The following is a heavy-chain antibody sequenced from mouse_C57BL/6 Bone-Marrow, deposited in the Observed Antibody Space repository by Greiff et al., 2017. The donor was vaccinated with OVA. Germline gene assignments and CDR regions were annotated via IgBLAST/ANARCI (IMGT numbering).Heavy chain of an antibody. CDR1: GFTFSDFY. J-gene: IGHJ4*01. Sequence: EVQVVESGGGLVQSGRSLRLSCATSGFTFSDFYMEWVRQAPGKGLEWIAASRNKANDYTTEYSASVKGRFIVSRDTSQSILYLQMNALRAEDTAIYYCARDGRDYYAMDYWGQGTSVTVSS. V-gene: IGHV7-1*01. CDR2: SRNKANDYTT. CDR3: ARDGRDYYAMDY.